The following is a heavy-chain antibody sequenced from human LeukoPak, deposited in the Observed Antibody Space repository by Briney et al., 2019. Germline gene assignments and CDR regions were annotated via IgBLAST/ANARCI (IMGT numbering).Heavy chain of an antibody. D-gene: IGHD6-19*01. CDR2: IWHDGSNK. J-gene: IGHJ4*02. Sequence: GGSLRLSXAASGFTFSSYGMHWVRQAPGKGMEWVAVIWHDGSNKYYADSVKGRFTISRDNAKNSLYLQMNSLRAEDTAVYYCARDHVAGGVDYWDQGTLVTVSS. CDR3: ARDHVAGGVDY. V-gene: IGHV3-33*01. CDR1: GFTFSSYG.